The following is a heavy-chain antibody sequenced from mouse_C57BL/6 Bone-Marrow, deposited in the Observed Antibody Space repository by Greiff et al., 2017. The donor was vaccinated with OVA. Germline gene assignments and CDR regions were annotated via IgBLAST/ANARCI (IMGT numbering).Heavy chain of an antibody. J-gene: IGHJ4*01. CDR2: IHPNSGST. CDR1: GYTFTSYW. Sequence: QVQLKQPGAELVKPGASVKLSCKASGYTFTSYWMHWVKQRPGQGLEWIGMIHPNSGSTNYNEKFKSKATLTVDKSSSTAYMQLSSLTSEDSAVYYCAPYYYGSSYVAAMDYWGQGTSVTVSS. V-gene: IGHV1-64*01. D-gene: IGHD1-1*01. CDR3: APYYYGSSYVAAMDY.